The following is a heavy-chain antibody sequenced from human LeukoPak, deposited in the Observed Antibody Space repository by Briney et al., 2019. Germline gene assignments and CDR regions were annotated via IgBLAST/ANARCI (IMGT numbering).Heavy chain of an antibody. J-gene: IGHJ5*02. CDR2: IYYSGST. V-gene: IGHV4-59*01. CDR3: ASTPYCGGDCYSVWFDP. Sequence: PSETLSLTCTVSGGSISSYYWSWIRQPPEKGLEWIGYIYYSGSTNYNPSLKSRVTISVDTSKNQFSLKLSSVTAADTAVYYCASTPYCGGDCYSVWFDPWGQGTLVTVSS. D-gene: IGHD2-21*02. CDR1: GGSISSYY.